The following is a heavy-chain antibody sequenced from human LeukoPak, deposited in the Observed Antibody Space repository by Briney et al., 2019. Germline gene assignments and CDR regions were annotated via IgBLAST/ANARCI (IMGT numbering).Heavy chain of an antibody. CDR3: ARRLVIPGVLDY. CDR2: ISSNGGST. CDR1: GFTFSSYA. V-gene: IGHV3-64*01. D-gene: IGHD3-9*01. J-gene: IGHJ4*02. Sequence: GGSLRLSCAASGFTFSSYAMHWVRQAPGKGLEYVSAISSNGGSTYYANSVKGRFTISRDNSKNTLYLQMGSLRAEDMAVYYCARRLVIPGVLDYWGQGTLVTVSS.